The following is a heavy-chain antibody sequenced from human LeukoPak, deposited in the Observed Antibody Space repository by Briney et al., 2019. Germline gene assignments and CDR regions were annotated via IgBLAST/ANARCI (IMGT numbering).Heavy chain of an antibody. Sequence: GESLRISCKGSGYSFTSYWISRVRQMPGKGLEWMGRIDPSDSYTNYSPSFQGHVTISADKSISTAYLQWSSLKASDTAMYYCARHFIYSQGWGSFFPGFHPGGQEPLVTVPS. V-gene: IGHV5-10-1*01. CDR1: GYSFTSYW. CDR3: ARHFIYSQGWGSFFPGFHP. J-gene: IGHJ5*02. D-gene: IGHD3-16*01. CDR2: IDPSDSYT.